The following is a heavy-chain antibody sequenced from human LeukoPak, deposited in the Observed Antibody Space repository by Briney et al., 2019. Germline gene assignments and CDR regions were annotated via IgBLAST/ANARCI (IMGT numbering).Heavy chain of an antibody. CDR2: ISDDSSTI. D-gene: IGHD5-18*01. V-gene: IGHV3-48*01. Sequence: GGSLRLSCAASDSMSRRFKMNWVRQAPGKGLEWVSYISDDSSTIHYADSVKGRFTISRDNAGNSLYLQMNSLRAEDTAVYYCARGGYNYGSVFDYWGQGTLVTVSS. CDR3: ARGGYNYGSVFDY. J-gene: IGHJ4*02. CDR1: DSMSRRFK.